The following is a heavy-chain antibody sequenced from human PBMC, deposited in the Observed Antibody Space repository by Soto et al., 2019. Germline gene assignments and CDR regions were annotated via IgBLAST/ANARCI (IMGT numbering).Heavy chain of an antibody. CDR3: ATLGVGNLGY. CDR1: RLTFSNYW. CDR2: INQDGSEK. V-gene: IGHV3-7*01. D-gene: IGHD2-15*01. J-gene: IGHJ4*02. Sequence: EVQLVESGGGLVQPGGSLRLSCAASRLTFSNYWMNWVRQAPGKGLEWVANINQDGSEKFYVDSVKCRFTISRDNSKDSLYLQMNSLRDEETAVYYCATLGVGNLGYWGQGTLVTVSS.